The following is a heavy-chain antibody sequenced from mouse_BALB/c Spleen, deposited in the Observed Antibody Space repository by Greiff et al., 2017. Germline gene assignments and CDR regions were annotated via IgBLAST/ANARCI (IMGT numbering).Heavy chain of an antibody. V-gene: IGHV5-12-1*01. J-gene: IGHJ2*01. CDR3: ARQDGDGYFLYYFDY. D-gene: IGHD2-3*01. CDR1: GFAFSSYD. CDR2: ISSGGGST. Sequence: EVKLVESGGGLVKPGGSLKLSCAASGFAFSSYDMSWVRQTPEKRLEWVAYISSGGGSTYYPDTVKGRFTISRDNAKNTLYLQMSSLKSEDTAMYYCARQDGDGYFLYYFDYWGQGTTLTVSS.